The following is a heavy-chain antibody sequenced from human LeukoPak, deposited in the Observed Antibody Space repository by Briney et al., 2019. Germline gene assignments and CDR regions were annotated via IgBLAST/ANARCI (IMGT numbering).Heavy chain of an antibody. CDR3: ATDLYDYVWGSYRNWFDP. V-gene: IGHV1-2*02. Sequence: ASVKVSCKASGYTFTGYYLHWVRQAPGQGLEWMGWINRNSGGTNYAQKFQGRVTMTRDTSISTVYMELSRLRSDDTALYYCATDLYDYVWGSYRNWFDPWGQGTLVTVSS. J-gene: IGHJ5*02. CDR2: INRNSGGT. D-gene: IGHD3-16*02. CDR1: GYTFTGYY.